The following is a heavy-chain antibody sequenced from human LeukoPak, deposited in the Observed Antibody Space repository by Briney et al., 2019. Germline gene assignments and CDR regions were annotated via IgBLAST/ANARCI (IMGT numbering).Heavy chain of an antibody. Sequence: SETPSLTCTVSGGSISSSSYYWGWLRRPPGKGLEWIGSIYYSGSTYYNPSLKSRVTISVDTSKNQFSLKLSSVTAADTAVYYCARSTTPFYDYVWGSYRHFDYWGQGTLVRVSS. J-gene: IGHJ4*02. D-gene: IGHD3-16*02. CDR2: IYYSGST. V-gene: IGHV4-39*07. CDR1: GGSISSSSYY. CDR3: ARSTTPFYDYVWGSYRHFDY.